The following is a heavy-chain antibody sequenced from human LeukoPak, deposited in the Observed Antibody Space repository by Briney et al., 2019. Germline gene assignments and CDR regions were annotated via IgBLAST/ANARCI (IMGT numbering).Heavy chain of an antibody. CDR3: ARRVGYSGSHFDY. CDR2: IIPIIGTA. J-gene: IGHJ4*02. V-gene: IGHV1-69*05. Sequence: SVKVSCKASGGTFSSYAISWVRQAPGQGLEWMGGIIPIIGTANYAQKFQGRVTITTDESTSTAYMELSSLRSEDTAVYYCARRVGYSGSHFDYWGQGTLVTVSS. CDR1: GGTFSSYA. D-gene: IGHD1-26*01.